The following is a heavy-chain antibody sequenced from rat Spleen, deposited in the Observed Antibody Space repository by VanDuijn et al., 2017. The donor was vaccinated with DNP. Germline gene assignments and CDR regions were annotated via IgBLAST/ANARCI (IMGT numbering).Heavy chain of an antibody. Sequence: QVQLKESGPGLVKPSETLSLTCTVSGFSLTSYHVSWVRQPPGQGLAWMGLMWNSGSTAYNSALKSRLSINRETSTSQVFLKMNSLQTDDTAIYYCTRDSGDWYFDFWGPGTMVTVSS. CDR3: TRDSGDWYFDF. CDR2: MWNSGST. J-gene: IGHJ1*01. D-gene: IGHD1-1*01. V-gene: IGHV2-52*01. CDR1: GFSLTSYH.